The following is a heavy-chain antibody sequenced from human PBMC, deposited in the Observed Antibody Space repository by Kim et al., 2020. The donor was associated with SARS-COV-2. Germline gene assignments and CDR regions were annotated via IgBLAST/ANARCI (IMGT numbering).Heavy chain of an antibody. V-gene: IGHV1-18*01. Sequence: ASVKVSCKASGYTFTSYGISWVRQAPGQGLEWMGWISAYNGNTNYAQKLQGRVTMTTDTSTSTAYMELRSLRSDDTAVYYCARDRPYCGGDCSPDNWFDPWGQGTLVTVSS. CDR3: ARDRPYCGGDCSPDNWFDP. CDR2: ISAYNGNT. CDR1: GYTFTSYG. J-gene: IGHJ5*02. D-gene: IGHD2-21*02.